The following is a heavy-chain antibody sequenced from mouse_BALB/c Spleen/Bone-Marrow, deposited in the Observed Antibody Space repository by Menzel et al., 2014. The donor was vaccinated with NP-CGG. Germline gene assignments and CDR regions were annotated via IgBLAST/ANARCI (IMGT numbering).Heavy chain of an antibody. CDR2: ISGGSSTI. V-gene: IGHV5-17*02. CDR3: ARLTFPTATYYYAMDY. D-gene: IGHD1-2*01. Sequence: DVMLVESGGGLVQPGGSPKLSCAASGFTFSSFGMHWVRQAPEKGLEWVAYISGGSSTIYYADTVKGRFTISRDNPKNTLVLQMTSLRSEDTAMYYCARLTFPTATYYYAMDYWGQGTSVTVSS. J-gene: IGHJ4*01. CDR1: GFTFSSFG.